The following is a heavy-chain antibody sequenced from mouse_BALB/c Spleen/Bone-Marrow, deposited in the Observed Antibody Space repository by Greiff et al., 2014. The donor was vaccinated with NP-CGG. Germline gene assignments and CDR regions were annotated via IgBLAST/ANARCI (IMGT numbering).Heavy chain of an antibody. CDR1: GYAFSVYW. CDR2: IYPGDGDT. J-gene: IGHJ2*01. V-gene: IGHV1-80*01. CDR3: ARGGISVDY. Sequence: QVQLQQPGAELVRPGSSVKISCKASGYAFSVYWMNWAKQRPGQGLEWIGQIYPGDGDTNYNGKFKGRATLTADKSSNTAYMQLSSLTSEDSAVYFCARGGISVDYWGQGTTLTVSS.